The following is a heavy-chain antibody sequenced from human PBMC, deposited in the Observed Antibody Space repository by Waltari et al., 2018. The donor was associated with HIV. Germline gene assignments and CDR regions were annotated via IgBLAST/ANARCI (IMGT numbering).Heavy chain of an antibody. J-gene: IGHJ4*02. V-gene: IGHV4-38-2*01. CDR3: ARQIQCSGGSCHDAYFDY. D-gene: IGHD2-15*01. CDR2: IYHSGST. Sequence: QVQLQESGPGLVKPSETLSLTCAVSGYSISSGYYWGWIRQPPGKGLEWIGSIYHSGSTHYNPSLKSRVTISVDTSKNQFSLKPSSVTAADTAVYYCARQIQCSGGSCHDAYFDYWGQGTLVTISS. CDR1: GYSISSGYY.